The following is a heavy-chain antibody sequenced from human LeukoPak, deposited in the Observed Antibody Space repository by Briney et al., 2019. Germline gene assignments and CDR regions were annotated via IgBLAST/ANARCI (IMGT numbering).Heavy chain of an antibody. V-gene: IGHV3-7*01. D-gene: IGHD1-26*01. CDR1: GFSFSQFW. Sequence: GGSLRLSCATSGFSFSQFWMSWVRQTPGKGLEWVANIKQDGSEKYYVDSVKGRFTISRDNAKNSLYLQMNSLRAEDTAVYYCARDSGSLLPAFDIWGQGTMVTVSS. CDR2: IKQDGSEK. J-gene: IGHJ3*02. CDR3: ARDSGSLLPAFDI.